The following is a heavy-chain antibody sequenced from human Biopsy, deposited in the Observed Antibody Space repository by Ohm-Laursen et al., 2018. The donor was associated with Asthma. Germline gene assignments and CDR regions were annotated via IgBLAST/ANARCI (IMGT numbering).Heavy chain of an antibody. CDR3: GLGKGGDQHTMVTLYS. CDR2: ISAYNGNT. D-gene: IGHD7-27*01. V-gene: IGHV1-18*01. J-gene: IGHJ4*02. CDR1: GYTFTSSG. Sequence: SVKVSCKTSGYTFTSSGITWVRQAPGQGLEWMGWISAYNGNTKLAQKLQDRVTMITDTSTSTTYMDLRSLRSDDSAVYFCGLGKGGDQHTMVTLYSWGQGTLVTVSS.